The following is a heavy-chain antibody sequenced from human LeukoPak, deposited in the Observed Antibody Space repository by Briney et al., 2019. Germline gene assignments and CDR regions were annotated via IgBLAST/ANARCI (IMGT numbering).Heavy chain of an antibody. D-gene: IGHD6-13*01. CDR3: ARVSSSWYESIDY. CDR2: INPNSGGT. CDR1: GYTFTGYY. Sequence: ASVKVSCKASGYTFTGYYMHWVRQAPGQGLKWMGWINPNSGGTNYAQKFQGRVTMTRDTSISTAYMELSRLRSDDTAVYYCARVSSSWYESIDYWGQGTLVTVSS. V-gene: IGHV1-2*02. J-gene: IGHJ4*02.